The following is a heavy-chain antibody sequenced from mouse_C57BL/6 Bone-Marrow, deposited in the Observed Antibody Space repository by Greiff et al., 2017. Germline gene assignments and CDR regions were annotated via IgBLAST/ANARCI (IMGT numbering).Heavy chain of an antibody. J-gene: IGHJ4*01. D-gene: IGHD3-2*02. CDR1: GFTFSDYG. CDR2: ISNLAHSI. CDR3: ARQGREQLRLFYAMDY. Sequence: EVMLVESGGGLVQPGGSLKLSCAASGFTFSDYGMAWVRQAPRKGPEWVAFISNLAHSIYYADTVTGRFTISRENAKNTLYLEMSSLRSEDTAMYYCARQGREQLRLFYAMDYWGQGTSVTVSS. V-gene: IGHV5-15*01.